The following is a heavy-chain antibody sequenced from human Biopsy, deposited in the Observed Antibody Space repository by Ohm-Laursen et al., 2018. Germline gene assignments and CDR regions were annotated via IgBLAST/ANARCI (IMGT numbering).Heavy chain of an antibody. CDR2: IFNSAKS. CDR1: GGSISSGGSY. D-gene: IGHD3-22*01. J-gene: IGHJ5*02. CDR3: ARGDYFYSNGYFWFDP. V-gene: IGHV4-31*01. Sequence: TLSLTCTVSGGSISSGGSYWSWIRQRPGRGLEGIGYIFNSAKSYYNPSLKNLITISGDTSKNQFSLKLNSVTAADTAVYYCARGDYFYSNGYFWFDPWGQGTLVTVSS.